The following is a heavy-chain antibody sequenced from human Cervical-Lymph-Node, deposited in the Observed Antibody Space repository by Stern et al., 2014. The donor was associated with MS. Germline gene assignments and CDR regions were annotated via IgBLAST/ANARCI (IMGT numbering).Heavy chain of an antibody. CDR3: ARDGKFKSFFYRYGMLDH. CDR2: IWYDGSDK. CDR1: GFTFSNYG. V-gene: IGHV3-33*01. Sequence: QVQLVESGGGVVQPGRSLRLSCAGSGFTFSNYGMHWVRQAPGKGLEWMAVIWYDGSDKYYADSVKGRFTISRDNSKDTLYLQMNSLRAEDTAVYYCARDGKFKSFFYRYGMLDHWGQGTLVTVSS. J-gene: IGHJ4*02. D-gene: IGHD5-18*01.